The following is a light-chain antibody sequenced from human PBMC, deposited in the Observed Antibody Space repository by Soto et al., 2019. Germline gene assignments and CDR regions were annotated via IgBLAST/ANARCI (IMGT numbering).Light chain of an antibody. CDR1: SSDVGGYNY. V-gene: IGLV2-14*01. CDR2: DVS. J-gene: IGLJ1*01. CDR3: SSYTSSSTLGV. Sequence: QSALSQPASVSGSPGQSITISCTGTSSDVGGYNYVSWYQQHPGKAPKLMIYDVSNRPSGVSNRFSGSKSGNTASLTISGLQDEDDADYYCSSYTSSSTLGVFGTGTKLTVL.